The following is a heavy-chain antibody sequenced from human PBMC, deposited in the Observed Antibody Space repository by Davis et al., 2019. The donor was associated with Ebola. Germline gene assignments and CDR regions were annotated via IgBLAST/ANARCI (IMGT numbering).Heavy chain of an antibody. CDR1: GFTFSSYG. Sequence: PGGSLRLSCAASGFTFSSYGMHWVRQAPGKGLEWVAVISYDGSNKYYADSVKGRFTISRDNSKNTLYLQMNRLRAEDTAVYYCAKGTVAGYWGQGTLVTVSS. J-gene: IGHJ4*02. D-gene: IGHD4-23*01. V-gene: IGHV3-30*18. CDR3: AKGTVAGY. CDR2: ISYDGSNK.